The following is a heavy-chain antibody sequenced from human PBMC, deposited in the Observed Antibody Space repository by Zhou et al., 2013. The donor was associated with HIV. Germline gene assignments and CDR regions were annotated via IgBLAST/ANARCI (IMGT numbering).Heavy chain of an antibody. CDR1: GYTFSNFG. V-gene: IGHV1-18*01. CDR3: ARAGSGSYFDY. J-gene: IGHJ4*02. Sequence: QVQLVQSGPEVKKPGASLRVSCKTSGYTFSNFGVSWVRQAPGQGLEWLGWISGYNGNAHYAQKFQDRVSMTTDATTTTAHMELRSLRSDDTATYYCARAGSGSYFDYWGQGTLVSVSS. CDR2: ISGYNGNA. D-gene: IGHD3-10*01.